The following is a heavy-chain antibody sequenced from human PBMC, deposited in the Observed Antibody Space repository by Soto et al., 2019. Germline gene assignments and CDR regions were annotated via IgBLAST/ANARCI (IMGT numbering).Heavy chain of an antibody. V-gene: IGHV1-46*02. D-gene: IGHD2-21*02. J-gene: IGHJ4*02. CDR2: IHPSGGGS. CDR3: ARGGHIAVVTASFDY. CDR1: GYTLNTYY. Sequence: ASVKVSCKPSGYTLNTYYLHWVRQAPGQGLEWMGIIHPSGGGSTYAQKFLGRVTMTRDTSTSTVFMELSSLRSADTAVYYCARGGHIAVVTASFDYWGQGTLVTVSA.